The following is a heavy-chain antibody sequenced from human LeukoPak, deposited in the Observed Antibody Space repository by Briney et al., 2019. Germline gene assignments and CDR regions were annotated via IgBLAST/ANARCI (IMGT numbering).Heavy chain of an antibody. Sequence: PGGSLRLSCAASGFTFSSYSMNWVRQAPGKGLEWVSSISSSSSYIYYADSVKGRFTISRDNAKNSLYLQMNSLRAEDTAVYYCARADLYCSSSGCARRAFDIWGQGTMVTVS. V-gene: IGHV3-21*01. CDR2: ISSSSSYI. J-gene: IGHJ3*02. CDR3: ARADLYCSSSGCARRAFDI. D-gene: IGHD3-22*01. CDR1: GFTFSSYS.